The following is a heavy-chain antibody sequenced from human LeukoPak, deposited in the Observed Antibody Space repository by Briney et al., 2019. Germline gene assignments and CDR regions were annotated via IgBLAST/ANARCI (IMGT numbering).Heavy chain of an antibody. D-gene: IGHD5-18*01. CDR1: GFTFTTYW. CDR2: IKQDGTEK. CDR3: AKFSGYSYGGWFDQ. Sequence: GGSLRLSCVSSGFTFTTYWMTWVRQAPGKGLEWVANIKQDGTEKYYVDSVRGRFTISRDNANKSVHLQMNSLRAEDTAVYYCAKFSGYSYGGWFDQWGQGTPVTVSS. V-gene: IGHV3-7*01. J-gene: IGHJ5*02.